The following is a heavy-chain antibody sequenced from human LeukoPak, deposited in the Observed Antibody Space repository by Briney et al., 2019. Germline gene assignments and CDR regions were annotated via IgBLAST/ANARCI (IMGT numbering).Heavy chain of an antibody. D-gene: IGHD6-6*01. Sequence: SETLSLTCAVYGGSFSGYYWSWIRQPPGKGLEWIGEINHSGSTNYNPSLKSRVTISVDTSKNQFSLKLSSVTAADTAVYYCARGVGEQLVLFSFDYWGQGTLVSVPS. J-gene: IGHJ4*02. CDR1: GGSFSGYY. CDR2: INHSGST. V-gene: IGHV4-34*01. CDR3: ARGVGEQLVLFSFDY.